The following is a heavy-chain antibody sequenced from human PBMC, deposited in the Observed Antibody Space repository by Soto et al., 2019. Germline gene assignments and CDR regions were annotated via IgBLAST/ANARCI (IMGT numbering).Heavy chain of an antibody. Sequence: EVQLVESGGGLVQPGGSLRLSCAASGVTVSSNYMSWVRQAPGKGLEWVSVIYSGGSTYYADSVKGRFTISRDNSKNTLYLQMNSLRAEDTAVYYCGRHGYNCGGGYFDYWGQGTLVTVSS. D-gene: IGHD5-18*01. V-gene: IGHV3-66*04. J-gene: IGHJ4*02. CDR1: GVTVSSNY. CDR3: GRHGYNCGGGYFDY. CDR2: IYSGGST.